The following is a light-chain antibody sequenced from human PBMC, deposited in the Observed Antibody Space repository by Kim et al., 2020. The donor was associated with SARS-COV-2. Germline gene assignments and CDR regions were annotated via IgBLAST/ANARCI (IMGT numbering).Light chain of an antibody. CDR2: TVN. CDR1: SSDVGAYNY. J-gene: IGLJ2*01. Sequence: QSALSQPPSVSGSPGQSIAISCTGTSSDVGAYNYVSWYQHYPGKAPKLIIYTVNERPSGVSHRFSGSKIGNTAYLTISGLQAEDEADYYCSSWTRTPTTVFGGGTQLPVL. V-gene: IGLV2-14*03. CDR3: SSWTRTPTTV.